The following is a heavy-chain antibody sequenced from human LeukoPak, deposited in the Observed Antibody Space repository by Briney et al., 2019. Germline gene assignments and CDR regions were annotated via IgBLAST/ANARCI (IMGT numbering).Heavy chain of an antibody. CDR2: INPNSGGT. Sequence: ASVKVSCKASGYTFTGYYMHWVRQAPGQGLEWMVWINPNSGGTNYAQKFQGRVTMTRDTSISTAYMELSRLRSDDTAVYYCARESADYYDSSGYYYLVYYFDYWGQGTLVTVSS. CDR3: ARESADYYDSSGYYYLVYYFDY. V-gene: IGHV1-2*02. J-gene: IGHJ4*02. D-gene: IGHD3-22*01. CDR1: GYTFTGYY.